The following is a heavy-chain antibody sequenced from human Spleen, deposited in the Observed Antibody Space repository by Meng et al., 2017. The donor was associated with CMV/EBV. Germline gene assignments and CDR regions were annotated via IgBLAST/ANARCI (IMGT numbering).Heavy chain of an antibody. CDR2: INSDGSST. Sequence: SGFPFSSYWMHWVRQAPGKGLVWVSRINSDGSSTSYADSVKGRFTISRDNAKNTLYLQMNSLRAEDTAVYYCARVGYCSSTSCYTYDYWGQGTLVTVSS. CDR1: GFPFSSYW. J-gene: IGHJ4*02. D-gene: IGHD2-2*02. CDR3: ARVGYCSSTSCYTYDY. V-gene: IGHV3-74*01.